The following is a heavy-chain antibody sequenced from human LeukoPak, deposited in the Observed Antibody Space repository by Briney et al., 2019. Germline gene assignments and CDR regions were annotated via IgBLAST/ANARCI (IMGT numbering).Heavy chain of an antibody. CDR1: GYTFTSFG. CDR2: ISAYNGNI. Sequence: GASVKVSCKASGYTFTSFGISWVRQAPGQGLEWMGWISAYNGNINYVQKFQGRVTTTTDISTSTAYMELRSLRSDDTAVFYCVRDLGVDTSMIFFDYWGQGTLVTVSS. CDR3: VRDLGVDTSMIFFDY. D-gene: IGHD5-18*01. J-gene: IGHJ4*02. V-gene: IGHV1-18*01.